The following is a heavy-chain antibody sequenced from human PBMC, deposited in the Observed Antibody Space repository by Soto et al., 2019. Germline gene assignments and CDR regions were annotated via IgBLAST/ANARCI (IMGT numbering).Heavy chain of an antibody. V-gene: IGHV3-11*01. CDR3: AKDISSFDY. CDR2: ISSGSTTI. J-gene: IGHJ4*01. Sequence: GGSLRLSSAASGFTFRDYYMSWIRQAPGKGLEWLSYISSGSTTIYYADSVRGRFTISRDNAKNSLYLQMNSLRAEDTALYYCAKDISSFDYWGQGTLDIVSA. CDR1: GFTFRDYY.